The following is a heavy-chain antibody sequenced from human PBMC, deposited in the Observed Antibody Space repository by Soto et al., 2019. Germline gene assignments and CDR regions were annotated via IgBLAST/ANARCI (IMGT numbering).Heavy chain of an antibody. J-gene: IGHJ6*02. V-gene: IGHV1-69*01. Sequence: QVQLVQSGAEVKKPGSSVKGSCKASGGTFSSYAISWVRQAPGQGLEWMGGIIPIFGTANYAQKFQGRVTMTADESTSTAYMELRSLRSEDTAVYYCARVYMRRTGRSPRDSRPPSYGMDVWGPGTTVTGSS. D-gene: IGHD1-26*01. CDR1: GGTFSSYA. CDR3: ARVYMRRTGRSPRDSRPPSYGMDV. CDR2: IIPIFGTA.